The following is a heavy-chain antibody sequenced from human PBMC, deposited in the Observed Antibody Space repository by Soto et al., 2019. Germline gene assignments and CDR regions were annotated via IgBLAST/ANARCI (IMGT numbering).Heavy chain of an antibody. CDR3: ATYYFGSGSYYRFDN. D-gene: IGHD3-10*01. Sequence: EASVKVSCKASGYAFSFGFSWVRQAPGQGLEWMGWISASDGSTNSARKFRGRISLTTDTSTNTAYLDLLSLTSDDTAVYFCATYYFGSGSYYRFDNWGQGTLVTVSS. V-gene: IGHV1-18*01. CDR1: GYAFSFG. J-gene: IGHJ4*02. CDR2: ISASDGST.